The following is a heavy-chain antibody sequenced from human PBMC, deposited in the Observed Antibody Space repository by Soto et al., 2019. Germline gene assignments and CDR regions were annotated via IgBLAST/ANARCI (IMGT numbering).Heavy chain of an antibody. CDR3: ARDKYCSGGSCYSPDYYYYGMDV. V-gene: IGHV1-69*13. D-gene: IGHD2-15*01. CDR1: GGTFSSYA. J-gene: IGHJ6*02. Sequence: SVKVSCKASGGTFSSYAISWVRQAPGQGLEWMGGIIPIFGTANYAQKFQGRVTITADESTSTAYMELSSLRSEDTAVYYCARDKYCSGGSCYSPDYYYYGMDVWGQGTTVTVSS. CDR2: IIPIFGTA.